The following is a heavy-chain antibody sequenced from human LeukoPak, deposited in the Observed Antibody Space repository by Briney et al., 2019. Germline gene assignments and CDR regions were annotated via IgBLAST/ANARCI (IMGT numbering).Heavy chain of an antibody. CDR3: ARLRNWFDP. CDR2: IYSGGST. J-gene: IGHJ5*02. Sequence: GGSLRLSCAVSGITLSNYMSWVRQAPGKGLEWVSVIYSGGSTYYADSVKGRFTISRDNSKNTLYLQMNSLRAEDTAVYYCARLRNWFDPWGQGTLVTVSS. V-gene: IGHV3-66*02. CDR1: GITLSNY.